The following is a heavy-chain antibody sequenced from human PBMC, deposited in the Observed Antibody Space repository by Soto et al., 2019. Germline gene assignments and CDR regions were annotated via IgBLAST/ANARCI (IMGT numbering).Heavy chain of an antibody. D-gene: IGHD2-15*01. V-gene: IGHV3-21*01. J-gene: IGHJ6*02. CDR1: GFTFSSYS. CDR2: ISSTSTYI. Sequence: GGSLRLSCAASGFTFSSYSMNWVRQAPGKGLEWVSSISSTSTYIYYADSVKGRFTISRDNAKNSLYLQMNGLRAEDTAVYYCTNYCSGGSCYYYYHFGMDVWGQGTTVTVSS. CDR3: TNYCSGGSCYYYYHFGMDV.